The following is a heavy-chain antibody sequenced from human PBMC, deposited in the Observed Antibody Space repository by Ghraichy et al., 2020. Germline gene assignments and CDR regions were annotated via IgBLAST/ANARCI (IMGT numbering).Heavy chain of an antibody. CDR3: AKEKGKFLPFDY. CDR2: ISHDGGEK. V-gene: IGHV3-30*18. CDR1: GFTFSGFA. J-gene: IGHJ4*02. Sequence: GGSLRLSFAGSGFTFSGFAIHWVRQAPGKGLEWVAVISHDGGEKWYADSVKGRFAISRDNSKNTLYLQMNSLRNEDTAVYYCAKEKGKFLPFDYWGQGTLVTVSS. D-gene: IGHD2/OR15-2a*01.